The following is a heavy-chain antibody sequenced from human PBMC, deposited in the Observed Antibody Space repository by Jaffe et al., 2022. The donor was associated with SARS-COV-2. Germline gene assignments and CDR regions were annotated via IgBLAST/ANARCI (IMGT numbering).Heavy chain of an antibody. V-gene: IGHV4-61*02. CDR1: GGSISSGSYY. Sequence: QVQLQESGPGLVKPSQTLSLTCTVSGGSISSGSYYWSWIRQPAGKGLEWIGRIYTSGSTNYNPSLKSRVTISVDTSKNQFSLKLSSVTAADTAVYYCARAPSAYYDSSPRAFDYWGQGTLVTVSS. CDR2: IYTSGST. D-gene: IGHD3-22*01. J-gene: IGHJ4*02. CDR3: ARAPSAYYDSSPRAFDY.